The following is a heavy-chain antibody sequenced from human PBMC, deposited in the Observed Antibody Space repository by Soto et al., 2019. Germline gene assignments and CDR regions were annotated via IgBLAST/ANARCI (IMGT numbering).Heavy chain of an antibody. V-gene: IGHV4-59*01. CDR1: GGSISSYY. CDR2: IYYSGST. Sequence: SETLSLTCTVSGGSISSYYWSWIRQPPGKGLEWIGYIYYSGSTNYNPSLKSRVTISVDTSKNQFSLKLSSVTAADTAVYYCARGQGEKGYCSGGSCYSHYYYYMDVWGKGTTVTVSS. CDR3: ARGQGEKGYCSGGSCYSHYYYYMDV. D-gene: IGHD2-15*01. J-gene: IGHJ6*03.